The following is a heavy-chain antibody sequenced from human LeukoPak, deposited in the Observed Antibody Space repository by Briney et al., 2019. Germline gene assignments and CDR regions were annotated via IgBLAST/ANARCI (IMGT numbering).Heavy chain of an antibody. CDR3: ARDFPFYDILTGYYNLFDY. V-gene: IGHV1-2*02. Sequence: ASVKVSCKASGYTFTGYYMHWVRQAPGQGLEWMGWINPNSGGTNYAQKFQGRVTMTRDTSISTAYMELSRLRSDDTAVYYCARDFPFYDILTGYYNLFDYWGQGTLVTVSS. D-gene: IGHD3-9*01. J-gene: IGHJ4*02. CDR1: GYTFTGYY. CDR2: INPNSGGT.